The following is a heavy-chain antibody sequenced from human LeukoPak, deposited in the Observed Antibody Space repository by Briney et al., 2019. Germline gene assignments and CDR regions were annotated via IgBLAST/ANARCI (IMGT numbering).Heavy chain of an antibody. D-gene: IGHD3-16*01. J-gene: IGHJ4*02. CDR3: ASPGGGPTDY. V-gene: IGHV4-39*01. CDR1: GSSISSGGYY. CDR2: IYYSGST. Sequence: PSETLSLTCTVSGSSISSGGYYWGWIRQPPGKGLEWIGSIYYSGSTYHNPSLKSRVTISVDTSKNQFSLKLSSVTAADTAVYYCASPGGGPTDYWGQGTLVTVSS.